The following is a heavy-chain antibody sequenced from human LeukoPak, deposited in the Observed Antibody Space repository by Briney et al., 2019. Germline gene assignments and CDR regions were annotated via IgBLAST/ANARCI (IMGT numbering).Heavy chain of an antibody. CDR1: GGSISSGDYY. D-gene: IGHD3-10*01. V-gene: IGHV4-30-4*01. J-gene: IGHJ3*02. Sequence: SETLSLTCTVSGGSISSGDYYWSWIRQPPGKGLEWIGYIYYSGSTYYNPSLKSRVTISVDTSKNQFSLKLSSATAADTAVYYCARDRDPDDAFDIWGQGTMVTVSS. CDR3: ARDRDPDDAFDI. CDR2: IYYSGST.